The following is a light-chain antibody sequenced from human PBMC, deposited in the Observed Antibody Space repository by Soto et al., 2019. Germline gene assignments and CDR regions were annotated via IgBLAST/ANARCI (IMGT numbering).Light chain of an antibody. Sequence: QSVLTQPASVSGSPGQSITISCTGTSSDVSGYNYVSWYQHHPGKAPKLMIYDVSNRPSGVSNRFSGSKSDNTASLTISGLQAEDEADYYCSSYTSTSTVVFGGGTKLTVL. CDR3: SSYTSTSTVV. CDR2: DVS. V-gene: IGLV2-14*03. CDR1: SSDVSGYNY. J-gene: IGLJ2*01.